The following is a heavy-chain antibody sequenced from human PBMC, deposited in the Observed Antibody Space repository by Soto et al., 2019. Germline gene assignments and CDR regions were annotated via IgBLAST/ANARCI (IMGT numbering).Heavy chain of an antibody. D-gene: IGHD4-17*01. Sequence: QVQLVQSGAEVKKPGASVKVSCKASGYTFTAYYMHWVRQAPGQGLEWMGWINPKSGGTNYAQKFQGWVTMTRDTSISTAYMELSRLRSEDTAVYYCASATTVVMIIRLDYWGQGTLVTVSS. CDR1: GYTFTAYY. CDR2: INPKSGGT. CDR3: ASATTVVMIIRLDY. V-gene: IGHV1-2*04. J-gene: IGHJ4*02.